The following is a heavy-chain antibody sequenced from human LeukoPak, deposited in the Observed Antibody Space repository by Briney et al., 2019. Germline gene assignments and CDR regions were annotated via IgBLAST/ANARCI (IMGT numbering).Heavy chain of an antibody. CDR2: IYYSGST. CDR3: ARGGPDVLLWFGELLPLGVYYYYGMDV. D-gene: IGHD3-10*01. Sequence: SETLSLTCAVYGGSFSGYYWSWIRQPPGKGLEWIGYIYYSGSTNYNPSLKSRVTISVDTSKNQFSLKLSSVTAADTAVYYCARGGPDVLLWFGELLPLGVYYYYGMDVWGQGTTVTVSS. J-gene: IGHJ6*02. V-gene: IGHV4-59*01. CDR1: GGSFSGYY.